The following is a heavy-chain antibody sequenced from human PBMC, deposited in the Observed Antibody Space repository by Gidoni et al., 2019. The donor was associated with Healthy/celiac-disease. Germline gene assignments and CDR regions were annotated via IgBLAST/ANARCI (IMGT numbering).Heavy chain of an antibody. CDR2: IYYSGST. J-gene: IGHJ6*02. CDR3: ARVRSSGRYLYGMDV. V-gene: IGHV4-31*03. Sequence: QVQLQASGPGLVKPSQTLSLTCTLSGGSIRRGGYYWSWIRQHPGKGLEWIGYIYYSGSTYYNPSLKSRVTISVDTSKSQLSLKLSSVTAADTAVYYCARVRSSGRYLYGMDVWGQGTTVTVSS. CDR1: GGSIRRGGYY. D-gene: IGHD3-10*01.